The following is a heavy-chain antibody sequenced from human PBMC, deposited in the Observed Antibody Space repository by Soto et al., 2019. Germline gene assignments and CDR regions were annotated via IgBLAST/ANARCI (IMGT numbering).Heavy chain of an antibody. V-gene: IGHV3-30*18. Sequence: VQLVESGGGVVQPGRSLRLSCAASGFTFSDYAMHWVRQAPGKGLEWVAVVSHDGRNTHYADSVKGRFTISRDSSKNRVSPEMTSLGAEDTAVYYCAKGGREWLVTSDFNYWGQGALVTVSS. D-gene: IGHD6-19*01. J-gene: IGHJ4*02. CDR1: GFTFSDYA. CDR3: AKGGREWLVTSDFNY. CDR2: VSHDGRNT.